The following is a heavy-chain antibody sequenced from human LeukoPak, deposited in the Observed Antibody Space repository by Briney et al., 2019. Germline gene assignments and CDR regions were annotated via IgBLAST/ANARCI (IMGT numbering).Heavy chain of an antibody. V-gene: IGHV4-39*01. J-gene: IGHJ4*02. D-gene: IGHD1-1*01. CDR1: GGSIGSSSYY. CDR2: MSYSGST. Sequence: SETLSLTCTVSGGSIGSSSYYWGWIRQPPGKGLEWIGSMSYSGSTYHSPSLKSRVTMSLDTSRNQFSLKLRSVTAADTAVYYCARGSSTGTTRLDYWGQGTLATVSS. CDR3: ARGSSTGTTRLDY.